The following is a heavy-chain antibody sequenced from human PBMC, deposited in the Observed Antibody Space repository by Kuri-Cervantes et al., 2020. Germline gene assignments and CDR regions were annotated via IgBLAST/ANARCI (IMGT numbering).Heavy chain of an antibody. J-gene: IGHJ4*02. Sequence: GESLKISCAASGFTFSSYAMSWVRQAPGKGLEWVSSVGHRTGNTYYADSVKGRFTISGDNSKNVLYLQMNSLRAEDTAVYYCAKDLTGTPDYWGQGTLVTVSS. V-gene: IGHV3-23*01. CDR3: AKDLTGTPDY. CDR1: GFTFSSYA. CDR2: VGHRTGNT. D-gene: IGHD1-20*01.